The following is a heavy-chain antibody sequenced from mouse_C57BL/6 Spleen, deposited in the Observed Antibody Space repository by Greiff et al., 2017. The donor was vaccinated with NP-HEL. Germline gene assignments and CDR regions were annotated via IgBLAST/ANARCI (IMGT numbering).Heavy chain of an antibody. V-gene: IGHV1-50*01. Sequence: QVQLQQPGAELVKPGASVKLSCKASGYTFTSYWMQWVKQRPGQGLEWIGEIDPSDSYTNYNQKFKGKATLTVDTSSSTAYMQLSSLTSEDSAVYYCARSRYSDAMDYWGQGTSVTVSS. CDR1: GYTFTSYW. CDR3: ARSRYSDAMDY. CDR2: IDPSDSYT. D-gene: IGHD2-12*01. J-gene: IGHJ4*01.